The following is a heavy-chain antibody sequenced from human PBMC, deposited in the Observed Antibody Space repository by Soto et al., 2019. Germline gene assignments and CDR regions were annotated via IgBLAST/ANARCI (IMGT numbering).Heavy chain of an antibody. Sequence: PSETLSLTCTVSGGSVSSGSYYWSWIRQLPGKGLEFIGYISYSANSYYYSPSLKSRLTISIDTSKNQFSLHLSSVTAADTAVYYCARTILNNYYGDYVTRFDPWGQGTLVTVSS. J-gene: IGHJ5*02. D-gene: IGHD4-17*01. CDR2: ISYSANSY. V-gene: IGHV4-31*03. CDR1: GGSVSSGSYY. CDR3: ARTILNNYYGDYVTRFDP.